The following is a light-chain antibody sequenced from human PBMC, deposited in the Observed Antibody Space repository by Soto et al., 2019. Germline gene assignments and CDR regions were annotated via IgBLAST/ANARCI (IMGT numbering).Light chain of an antibody. Sequence: QSALTQPASVSGSPGQSITLSCTGTSGDVGFYNLVSWYQQHPLQAPKLLIYEVDNRPSGISDRFSGSKSGRTASLTISGLQSEDEGEYFCSSYSTTITWVFGGGTQLTVL. CDR1: SGDVGFYNL. CDR3: SSYSTTITWV. V-gene: IGLV2-14*02. J-gene: IGLJ7*01. CDR2: EVD.